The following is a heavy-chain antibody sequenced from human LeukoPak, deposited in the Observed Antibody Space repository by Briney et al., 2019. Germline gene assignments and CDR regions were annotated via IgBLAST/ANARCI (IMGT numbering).Heavy chain of an antibody. CDR3: ARERADGNPVDY. CDR1: GGSISSYY. V-gene: IGHV4-59*01. D-gene: IGHD4-23*01. J-gene: IGHJ4*02. CDR2: IYYSGST. Sequence: PSETLSLTCTVSGGSISSYYWSWIRQPPGKGLEWIGYIYYSGSTNYNPSLKSRVTISVDTSKNQFSLKLSSVTAADTAVYYCARERADGNPVDYWGQGTLVTVSS.